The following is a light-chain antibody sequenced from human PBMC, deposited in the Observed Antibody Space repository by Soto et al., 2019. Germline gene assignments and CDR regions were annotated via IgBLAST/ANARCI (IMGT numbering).Light chain of an antibody. V-gene: IGLV2-14*03. CDR3: SSYTTSSTV. J-gene: IGLJ2*01. CDR1: SSDVGSYTS. Sequence: QSALTQPASVSGSPRQSITISCTGASSDVGSYTSVSWYQHHPGKAPKLIIYDVRNRPSGLSDRFSGSKSGNTASLTISGLQAEDEADYYCSSYTTSSTVFGGGTKLTVL. CDR2: DVR.